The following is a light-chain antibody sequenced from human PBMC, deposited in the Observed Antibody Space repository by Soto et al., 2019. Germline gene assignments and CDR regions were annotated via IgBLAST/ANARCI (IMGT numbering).Light chain of an antibody. CDR1: QTISTY. J-gene: IGKJ5*01. V-gene: IGKV1-39*01. CDR2: AAS. CDR3: QQYDSYPIT. Sequence: DIQMTQSPSSLSASVGDRVTITCRASQTISTYLNWYQQKPGKAPKLLIHAASSLQSGVPSKFSGSGSGTDFTLIISSLQPEDFATYYCQQYDSYPITFGQGTRLEIK.